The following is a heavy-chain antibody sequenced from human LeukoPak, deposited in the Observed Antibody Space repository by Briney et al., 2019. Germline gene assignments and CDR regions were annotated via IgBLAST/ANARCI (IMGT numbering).Heavy chain of an antibody. CDR2: IRYDGSNK. CDR1: GFTFSSYG. V-gene: IGHV3-30*02. CDR3: AKDRHRDGYHCFDY. J-gene: IGHJ4*02. D-gene: IGHD5-24*01. Sequence: PGGSLRLSCAASGFTFSSYGMHWVCQAPGKGLEWVAFIRYDGSNKYYADSVKGRFTISRDNSKNTLYLQMNSLRAEDTAVYYCAKDRHRDGYHCFDYWGQGTLATVSS.